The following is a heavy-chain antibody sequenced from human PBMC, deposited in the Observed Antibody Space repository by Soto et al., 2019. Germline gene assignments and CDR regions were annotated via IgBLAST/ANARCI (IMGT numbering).Heavy chain of an antibody. D-gene: IGHD3-3*02. CDR2: IYYSGST. J-gene: IGHJ5*02. Sequence: PSETLSLTCTVSGGSIISSSYCWGWIRQPPGKGLEWIGSIYYSGSTYYNPSLKSRVTISVDTSKNQFSLKLSSVTAADTAVYYCASPKIAFYNWFDPWGQGTLVTVSS. V-gene: IGHV4-39*01. CDR3: ASPKIAFYNWFDP. CDR1: GGSIISSSYC.